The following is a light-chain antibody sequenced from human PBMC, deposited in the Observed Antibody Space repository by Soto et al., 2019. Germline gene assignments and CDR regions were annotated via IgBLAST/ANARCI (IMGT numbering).Light chain of an antibody. V-gene: IGKV3-15*01. J-gene: IGKJ4*01. CDR3: QQCSWHPFTVT. Sequence: EIVMTQSPATLSVSPGERATLSCRASQSVSSNLAWYQQKPGQAPRLLIYDASTRATGIPARFSGSGSGTEYTLNISSLQSEDSAVYYCQQCSWHPFTVTFGGGTKVEIK. CDR1: QSVSSN. CDR2: DAS.